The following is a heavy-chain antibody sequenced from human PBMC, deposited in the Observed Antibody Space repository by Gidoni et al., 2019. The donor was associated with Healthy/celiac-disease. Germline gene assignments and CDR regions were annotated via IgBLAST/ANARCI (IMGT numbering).Heavy chain of an antibody. CDR2: ISYDGSNK. Sequence: QVQLVESVGGVVQPGRSLRLSCAASGFTFSSYGMHWVRQAPGKGLEWVAVISYDGSNKYYADSVKGRFTISRDNSKNTLYLQMNSLRAEDTAVYYCAKDRGPSDAFDIWGQGTMVTVSS. V-gene: IGHV3-30*18. J-gene: IGHJ3*02. CDR1: GFTFSSYG. CDR3: AKDRGPSDAFDI.